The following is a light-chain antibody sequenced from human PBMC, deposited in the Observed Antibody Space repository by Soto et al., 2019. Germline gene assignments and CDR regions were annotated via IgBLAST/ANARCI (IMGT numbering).Light chain of an antibody. CDR2: GTS. CDR1: QSLTSRY. Sequence: EIVLTQSPGTLSLSPGERASLSCRASQSLTSRYLAWYRQKPGQAPRLLIYGTSSRATGIPDRFSGSGSGTNFTLTISRLEPEDFAVYYCQQYHSSPRTFGQRIKVDIK. J-gene: IGKJ1*01. V-gene: IGKV3-20*01. CDR3: QQYHSSPRT.